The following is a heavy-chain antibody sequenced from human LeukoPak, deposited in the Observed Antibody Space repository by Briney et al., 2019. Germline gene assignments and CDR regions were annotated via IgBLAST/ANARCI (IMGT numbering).Heavy chain of an antibody. CDR3: AKAAYDYVWGSLPGTMDV. J-gene: IGHJ6*04. D-gene: IGHD3-16*01. CDR2: IRGSGSGGST. Sequence: GGSLRLSCAASGFTFSSSAMSWVRQAPGKGLEWVSSIRGSGSGGSTYYADSVKGRFTISRDNSKNTLYLQMNSLRAEDTAVYYCAKAAYDYVWGSLPGTMDVWGKGTTVTVSS. V-gene: IGHV3-23*01. CDR1: GFTFSSSA.